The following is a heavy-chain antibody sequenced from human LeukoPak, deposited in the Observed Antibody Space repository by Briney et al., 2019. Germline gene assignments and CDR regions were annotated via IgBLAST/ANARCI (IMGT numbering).Heavy chain of an antibody. Sequence: PGGSLRLSCAASGFTFSSYWMSWVRQAPGKGLEWVANIKQDGSEKYYVDSVKGRFTISRDNAKNSLYLQMNSLRAEDTAVYYCARDKSSGWSGVGDYWGQGTLVTVSS. CDR2: IKQDGSEK. CDR1: GFTFSSYW. CDR3: ARDKSSGWSGVGDY. V-gene: IGHV3-7*01. D-gene: IGHD6-19*01. J-gene: IGHJ4*02.